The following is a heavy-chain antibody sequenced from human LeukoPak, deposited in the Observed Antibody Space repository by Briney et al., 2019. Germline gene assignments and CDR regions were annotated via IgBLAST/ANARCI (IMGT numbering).Heavy chain of an antibody. J-gene: IGHJ6*02. Sequence: PSETLSLTCTVSGGSISSSSYYWGWIRQPPGKGLEWIGEINHSGRTYYNPSLKSRVTISVDTSKNQFSLNLSSVTAADTAVYYCARDVVVVPAAIHYGMDVWGQGTTVTVSS. D-gene: IGHD2-2*01. CDR1: GGSISSSSYY. CDR3: ARDVVVVPAAIHYGMDV. V-gene: IGHV4-39*07. CDR2: INHSGRT.